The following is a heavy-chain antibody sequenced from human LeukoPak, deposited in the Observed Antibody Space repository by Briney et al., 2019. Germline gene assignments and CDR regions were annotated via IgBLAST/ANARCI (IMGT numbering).Heavy chain of an antibody. J-gene: IGHJ4*02. CDR1: GGTFSGYA. D-gene: IGHD1-20*01. V-gene: IGHV1-69*04. CDR3: ARESRYNWNDRSGI. CDR2: IIPILGIA. Sequence: GASVKVSCKASGGTFSGYAISWVRPAPGQGLEWMGRIIPILGIANYAQKFQGRVTITADKSTSTAYMELSSLRSEDTAVYYCARESRYNWNDRSGIWGQGTLVTVSS.